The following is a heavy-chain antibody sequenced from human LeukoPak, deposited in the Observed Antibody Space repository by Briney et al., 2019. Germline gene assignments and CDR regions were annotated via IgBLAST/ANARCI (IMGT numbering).Heavy chain of an antibody. CDR1: GGSISSSSYY. J-gene: IGHJ5*02. V-gene: IGHV4-39*01. CDR3: ASEAAMVTGYRFDP. D-gene: IGHD5-18*01. CDR2: IYYSGST. Sequence: PSETLSLTCTVSGGSISSSSYYWGWIRQPPGKGLEWIGSIYYSGSTYYNPSLKSRVTISVDTSKNQFSLKLSSVTAADTAVYYCASEAAMVTGYRFDPWGQGTLVTVPS.